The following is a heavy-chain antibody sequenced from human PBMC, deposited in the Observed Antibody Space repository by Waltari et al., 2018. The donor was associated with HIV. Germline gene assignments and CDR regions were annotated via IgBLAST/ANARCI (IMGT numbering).Heavy chain of an antibody. CDR1: GFPFGNYW. CDR3: ARDGHYYNSRYSAFDV. D-gene: IGHD3-22*01. J-gene: IGHJ3*01. CDR2: IQDNVSEK. V-gene: IGHV3-7*01. Sequence: EVQLVESGGGLVQPGGSLRLSCAASGFPFGNYWMGWVRLAPGKGVEWLANIQDNVSEKNYVDSVKGRFTISRESAKNSLYLQMNSLRAEDTAVYHCARDGHYYNSRYSAFDVWGQGTMVTVSS.